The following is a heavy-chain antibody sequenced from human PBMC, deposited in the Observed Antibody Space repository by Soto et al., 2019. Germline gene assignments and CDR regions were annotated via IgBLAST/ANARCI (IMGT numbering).Heavy chain of an antibody. CDR1: GDLFNNYA. Sequence: SVKVSCKATGDLFNNYAFNWVRQAPGQGLEWMGRISPLFSTTNYAQKFQGRVTIGADELTTIVYLEVSNLESEDTAMYYCAASSSVAAGGYFKFWGQGTLVTVAS. J-gene: IGHJ4*02. V-gene: IGHV1-69*13. CDR3: AASSSVAAGGYFKF. D-gene: IGHD6-13*01. CDR2: ISPLFSTT.